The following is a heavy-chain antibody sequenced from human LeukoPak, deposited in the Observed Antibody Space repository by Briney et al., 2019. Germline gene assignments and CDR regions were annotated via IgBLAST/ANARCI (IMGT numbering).Heavy chain of an antibody. CDR2: ISWNSGSI. Sequence: PGRSLRLSCEASGYTFDDYAMHCVRQAPGKGLEWVSAISWNSGSIGYADSAKGRFTISRDNGKNSLYLQMNSLRTEDTALYYCAKGHTYGLGESYLDFWGQGTLVSVSS. D-gene: IGHD5-18*01. J-gene: IGHJ4*02. CDR1: GYTFDDYA. V-gene: IGHV3-9*01. CDR3: AKGHTYGLGESYLDF.